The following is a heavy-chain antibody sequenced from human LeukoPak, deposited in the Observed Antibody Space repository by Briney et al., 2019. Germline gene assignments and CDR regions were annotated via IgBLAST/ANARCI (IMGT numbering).Heavy chain of an antibody. Sequence: GGSLRLSCVVSGFSFGSEAMSWVRQAPGRGLEWVSSISPGGGTTYYADSVKGRFTISRDKSENTLYVEMNSLRAEDTAIYYCAKSRSGSANWALRIFDNWGQGTLVSVSS. J-gene: IGHJ4*02. CDR1: GFSFGSEA. CDR2: ISPGGGTT. V-gene: IGHV3-23*01. CDR3: AKSRSGSANWALRIFDN. D-gene: IGHD3-10*01.